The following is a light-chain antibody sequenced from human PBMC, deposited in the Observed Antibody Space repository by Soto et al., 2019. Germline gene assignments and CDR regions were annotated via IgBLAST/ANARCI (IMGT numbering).Light chain of an antibody. Sequence: EIVLTQSPGTLSLSPGEGATLSCRASQSVISTYLAWYQQRPGQAPRLLIYGASNRASGIPDRFSGSGSGTDFTLTISRLAPEDFAVYYCQQYGSSLTWTFGQGTKVEIK. V-gene: IGKV3-20*01. CDR3: QQYGSSLTWT. CDR2: GAS. CDR1: QSVISTY. J-gene: IGKJ1*01.